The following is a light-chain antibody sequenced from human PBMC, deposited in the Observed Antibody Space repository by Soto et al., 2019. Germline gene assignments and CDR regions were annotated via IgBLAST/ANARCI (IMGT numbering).Light chain of an antibody. CDR1: QSISSH. Sequence: EIVMTQSPATLSVSAGETVTLSCRASQSISSHLAWYQQRPGQGPRLLIHDASARATAIPARFSASGSGTEFTLTISSLQSEDFAIYYCHQYHYLSTFGQGTKVEIK. CDR3: HQYHYLST. J-gene: IGKJ1*01. CDR2: DAS. V-gene: IGKV3-15*01.